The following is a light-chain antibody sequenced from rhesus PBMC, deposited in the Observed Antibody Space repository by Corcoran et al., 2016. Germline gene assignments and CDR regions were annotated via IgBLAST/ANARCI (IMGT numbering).Light chain of an antibody. Sequence: DIVMTQTPLSLPVTPGEPASISCRSSQSLLQSDGYTYLDWYLQKPGQSPRRLIYKVTNRKSGVPDRFSGGGSGTDFTLKISRVEPEDVGVYYCMQSIQVPWTFGQGTKVEIK. CDR2: KVT. CDR3: MQSIQVPWT. J-gene: IGKJ1*01. CDR1: QSLLQSDGYTY. V-gene: IGKV2S2*01.